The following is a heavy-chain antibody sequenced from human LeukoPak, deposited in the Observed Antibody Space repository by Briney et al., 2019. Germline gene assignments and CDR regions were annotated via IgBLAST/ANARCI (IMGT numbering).Heavy chain of an antibody. J-gene: IGHJ4*02. CDR2: IYNGGRA. CDR1: GASVSNYY. Sequence: KPSETLSLTCTVSGASVSNYYWSWLRQPAGKGLEWVGRIYNGGRANYNPSLQGRIYMSVEKSKNQFSLRLKSVTAAHTAVYYCARQPIGPYYFDYWGQGTLVTVSS. CDR3: ARQPIGPYYFDY. V-gene: IGHV4-4*07. D-gene: IGHD1-14*01.